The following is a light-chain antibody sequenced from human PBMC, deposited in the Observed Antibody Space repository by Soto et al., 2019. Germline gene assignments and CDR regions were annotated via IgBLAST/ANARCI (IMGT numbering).Light chain of an antibody. CDR1: QSVSSSY. J-gene: IGKJ1*01. V-gene: IGKV3-20*01. CDR3: QQYGSSLWT. CDR2: AAS. Sequence: IVWTQSPGPLSLSPGERATLSCRASQSVSSSYLAWYQQKPGQAPRLLIYAASSRATGIPDRFSGSGSGTDFTLTISRLEPEDFAVYYCQQYGSSLWTFGQGTKVEIK.